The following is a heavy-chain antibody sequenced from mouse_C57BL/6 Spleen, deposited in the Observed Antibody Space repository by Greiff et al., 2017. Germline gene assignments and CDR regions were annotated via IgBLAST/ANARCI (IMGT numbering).Heavy chain of an antibody. CDR1: GFTFSDAW. D-gene: IGHD1-1*01. V-gene: IGHV6-6*01. Sequence: EVQLQESGGGLVQPGGSMKLSCAASGFTFSDAWMDWVRQSPEKGLEWVAEIRNKANNHATYYAESVKGRFTISRDDSKSSVYLQMNSLRAEDTGIYYCTRDYGSDWYFDVWGTGTTVTVSS. CDR2: IRNKANNHAT. J-gene: IGHJ1*03. CDR3: TRDYGSDWYFDV.